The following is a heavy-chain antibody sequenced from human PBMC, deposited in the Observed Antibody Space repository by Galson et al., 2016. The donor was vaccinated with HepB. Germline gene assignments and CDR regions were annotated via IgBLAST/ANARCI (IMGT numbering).Heavy chain of an antibody. CDR2: MKPDNGAT. Sequence: SVKVSCKASGYTFNNYDINWVRQATGQGLEWLGWMKPDNGATGYAQKFQGRVAMTWSTSKSTAYMELTSLQPDDTAVYYCARVNRVPRAWFDPWGQGTLVTVSS. D-gene: IGHD1-14*01. J-gene: IGHJ5*02. CDR1: GYTFNNYD. CDR3: ARVNRVPRAWFDP. V-gene: IGHV1-8*01.